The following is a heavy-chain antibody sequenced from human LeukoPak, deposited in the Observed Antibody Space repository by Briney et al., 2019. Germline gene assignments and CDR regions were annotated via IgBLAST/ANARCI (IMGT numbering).Heavy chain of an antibody. Sequence: ASVKVSCKASGYTFTSYDINWVRQATGQGLEWMGWMNPNSGNTGYAQKFQGRVTMTRNTSISTAYMELSSLRSEDTAVYYCARDRRALYGMDVWGQGTTVTVSS. D-gene: IGHD3-10*01. J-gene: IGHJ6*02. CDR1: GYTFTSYD. CDR2: MNPNSGNT. CDR3: ARDRRALYGMDV. V-gene: IGHV1-8*01.